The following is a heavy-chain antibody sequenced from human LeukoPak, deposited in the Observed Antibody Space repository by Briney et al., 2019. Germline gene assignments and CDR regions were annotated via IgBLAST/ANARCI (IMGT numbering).Heavy chain of an antibody. V-gene: IGHV3-49*03. CDR3: TTRGPTGTTWFDP. J-gene: IGHJ5*02. Sequence: GGSLRLSCTASGFTFGDYTMSWIRQAPGKGLEWVGFIRSKAYGGTTEYAASVKGRSTISRDDSKSIAYLQMNSLKTEDTAVYYCTTRGPTGTTWFDPWGQGTLVTVSS. CDR1: GFTFGDYT. D-gene: IGHD1-7*01. CDR2: IRSKAYGGTT.